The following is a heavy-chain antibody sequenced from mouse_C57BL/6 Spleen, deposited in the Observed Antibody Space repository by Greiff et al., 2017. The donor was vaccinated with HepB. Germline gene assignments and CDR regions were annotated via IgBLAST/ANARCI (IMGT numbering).Heavy chain of an antibody. J-gene: IGHJ3*01. CDR2: IYPGSGST. CDR3: ARPHYGYGGAWFAY. CDR1: GYTFTSYW. V-gene: IGHV1-55*01. Sequence: VQLQQSGAELVKPGASVKMSCKASGYTFTSYWITWVKQRPGQGLEWIGDIYPGSGSTNYNEKFKSKATLTVDTSSSTAYMQLSSLTSEDSAVYYCARPHYGYGGAWFAYWGQGTLVTVSA. D-gene: IGHD2-2*01.